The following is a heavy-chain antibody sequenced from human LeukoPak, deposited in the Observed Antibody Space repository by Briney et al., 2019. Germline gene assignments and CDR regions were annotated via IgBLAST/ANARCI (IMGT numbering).Heavy chain of an antibody. CDR3: ARGGAVAGTLIDY. J-gene: IGHJ4*02. V-gene: IGHV3-53*05. CDR2: IFSGGGA. CDR1: GFAVSSNY. Sequence: GGSLRLSCAASGFAVSSNYMSWVRQAPGKGLEWVSIIFSGGGAYYADSVKGRFTISRDSSKNTLYLQMNSLRAEDTAVYYCARGGAVAGTLIDYWGQGTLVTVSS. D-gene: IGHD6-19*01.